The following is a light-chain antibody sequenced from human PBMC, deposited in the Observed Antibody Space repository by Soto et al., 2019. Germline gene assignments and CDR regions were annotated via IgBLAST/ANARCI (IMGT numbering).Light chain of an antibody. Sequence: AIRMTQSPSSFSASTGDRVTITCRASQGISSYLAWYQQKPGKAPKLLIYAASTLQSGVPSRFSGSGSWTDFTLTISCLQSEDFATYYCQQYYSYPQTFGQGTKVEIK. CDR1: QGISSY. CDR3: QQYYSYPQT. CDR2: AAS. V-gene: IGKV1-8*01. J-gene: IGKJ1*01.